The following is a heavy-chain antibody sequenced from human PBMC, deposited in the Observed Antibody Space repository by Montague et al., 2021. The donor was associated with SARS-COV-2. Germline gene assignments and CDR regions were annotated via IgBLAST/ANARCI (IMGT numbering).Heavy chain of an antibody. J-gene: IGHJ4*02. CDR2: IYYSGST. CDR3: ARDLWVWLSVEWSFDS. D-gene: IGHD5-12*01. CDR1: GGSISSSSYY. V-gene: IGHV4-39*07. Sequence: SETLSLTCTVSGGSISSSSYYWGWIRQPPGKGLEWIGSIYYSGSTYYNPSLKSRVTISVDTSKNQFSLKLSSVTAADTAVYYCARDLWVWLSVEWSFDSWGQGTLVTVSS.